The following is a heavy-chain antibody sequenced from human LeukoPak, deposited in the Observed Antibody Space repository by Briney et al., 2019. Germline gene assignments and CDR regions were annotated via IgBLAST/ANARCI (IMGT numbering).Heavy chain of an antibody. J-gene: IGHJ4*02. V-gene: IGHV4-34*01. CDR1: GGSFSGYY. CDR2: INHSGST. Sequence: SETLSLTCAVYGGSFSGYYWSWIRQPPGKGLEWIGEINHSGSTNYNPSLKSRVTISVDTSKNQFSLKLSSVTVADTAVYYCARSRWFGSYFDYWGQGTLVTVSS. CDR3: ARSRWFGSYFDY. D-gene: IGHD3-10*01.